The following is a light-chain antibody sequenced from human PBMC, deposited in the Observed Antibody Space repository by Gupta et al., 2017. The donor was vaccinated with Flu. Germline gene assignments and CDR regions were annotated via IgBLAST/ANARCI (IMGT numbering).Light chain of an antibody. CDR3: QQYVTSLLT. Sequence: ERATLSGRASQSLSSTDLAWYQHKPGQAPRLLIYGASGRATGIPDRFSGSGSGTDFTLTITRLEPEDFAVYYCQQYVTSLLTFGGGTKVEIK. CDR2: GAS. V-gene: IGKV3-20*01. CDR1: QSLSSTD. J-gene: IGKJ4*01.